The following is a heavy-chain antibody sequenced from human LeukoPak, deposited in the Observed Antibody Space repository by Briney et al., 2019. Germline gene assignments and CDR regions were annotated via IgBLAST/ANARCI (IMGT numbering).Heavy chain of an antibody. CDR3: ARVPTATVDNWFDP. V-gene: IGHV1-18*04. CDR1: GYTFTGYY. D-gene: IGHD4-23*01. Sequence: APVKVSCKASGYTFTGYYMHWVRQAPGQGLEWMGWISAYNGNTNYAQKLQGRVTMTTDTSTSTAYMELRSLRSDDTAVYYCARVPTATVDNWFDPWGQGTLVTVSS. J-gene: IGHJ5*02. CDR2: ISAYNGNT.